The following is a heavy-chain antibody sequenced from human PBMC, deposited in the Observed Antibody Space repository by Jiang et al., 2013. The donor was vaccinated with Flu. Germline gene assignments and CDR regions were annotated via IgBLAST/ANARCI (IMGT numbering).Heavy chain of an antibody. CDR2: IQSGGST. CDR1: GFTVSNNY. D-gene: IGHD6-6*01. J-gene: IGHJ5*02. Sequence: QLLESGGDLIQPGGSLRLSCAASGFTVSNNYMTWVRQAPGKELEWVSVIQSGGSTYYADSVKGRFIMSRDNSKNTLYLQVNSLRAEDTAVYYCASSSVGRSSSNWFDAWGQGTLVTVSS. CDR3: ASSSVGRSSSNWFDA. V-gene: IGHV3-53*01.